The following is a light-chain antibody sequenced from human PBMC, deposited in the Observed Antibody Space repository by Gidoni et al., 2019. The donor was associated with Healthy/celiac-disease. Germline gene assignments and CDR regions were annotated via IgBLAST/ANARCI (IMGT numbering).Light chain of an antibody. CDR1: QSVSSSY. CDR3: QQYGSSPLT. Sequence: IVFTQSPGTLSLSPGEIATLSCRASQSVSSSYLDWYQQKPGQAPRLLIYGASRRATGIPDRFSGSGSGTDFTLTISRLEPEDFAVYYCQQYGSSPLTFGGGTKVEIK. CDR2: GAS. V-gene: IGKV3-20*01. J-gene: IGKJ4*01.